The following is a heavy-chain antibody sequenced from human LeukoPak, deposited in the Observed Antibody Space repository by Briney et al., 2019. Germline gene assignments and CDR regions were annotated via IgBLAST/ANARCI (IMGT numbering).Heavy chain of an antibody. J-gene: IGHJ5*02. CDR2: IYYSGST. CDR3: ARGKSSSPNWFDP. Sequence: PSETLSLTCTVSGGSISNYYWSWIRQPPGKGLEWIGYIYYSGSTNYNPSLKSRVTISLDTSKNQFSLKLTSVTAADTAVYYCARGKSSSPNWFDPWGQGTLVTVSS. D-gene: IGHD6-13*01. CDR1: GGSISNYY. V-gene: IGHV4-59*01.